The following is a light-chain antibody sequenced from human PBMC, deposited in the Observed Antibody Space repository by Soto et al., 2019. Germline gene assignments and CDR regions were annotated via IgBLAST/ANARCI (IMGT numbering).Light chain of an antibody. Sequence: EIVMTQSPATLSVSPGERATLSCRASLSVNANLAWYQHKPGQAPRLLIYGASSRATGIPARFRGSGSGTEFTLTISSLQSEDFAVYYCQQYNNWPLTFGQGTKVEIK. CDR1: LSVNAN. J-gene: IGKJ1*01. V-gene: IGKV3-15*01. CDR3: QQYNNWPLT. CDR2: GAS.